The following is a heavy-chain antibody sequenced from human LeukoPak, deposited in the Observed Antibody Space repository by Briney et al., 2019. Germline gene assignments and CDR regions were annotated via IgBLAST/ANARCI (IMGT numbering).Heavy chain of an antibody. V-gene: IGHV4-34*01. J-gene: IGHJ4*02. CDR3: ARGYYGSGSHLGY. CDR2: INHSGST. CDR1: GGSCSGYY. Sequence: SETLSLTCAVYGGSCSGYYWSWIRQPPGKGLEWIGEINHSGSTNYNPSLKSRVTISVDTSKNQFSLKLSSVTAADTAVYYCARGYYGSGSHLGYWGQGTLVTVSS. D-gene: IGHD3-10*01.